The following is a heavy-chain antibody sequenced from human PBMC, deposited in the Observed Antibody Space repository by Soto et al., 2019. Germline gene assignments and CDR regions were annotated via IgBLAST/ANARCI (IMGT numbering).Heavy chain of an antibody. CDR2: IWYDGSNK. Sequence: QVQLVESGGGVVQPGRSLRLSCAASGFTFSSYGMHWVRPAPGKGLEWVAVIWYDGSNKYYADSVKGRFTISRDNSKNTLSLQINSLRAEATAVYYCAIVHKYSSSSGSGYSYYGMDFWGQGTTVTVSS. J-gene: IGHJ6*02. CDR3: AIVHKYSSSSGSGYSYYGMDF. D-gene: IGHD6-6*01. V-gene: IGHV3-33*01. CDR1: GFTFSSYG.